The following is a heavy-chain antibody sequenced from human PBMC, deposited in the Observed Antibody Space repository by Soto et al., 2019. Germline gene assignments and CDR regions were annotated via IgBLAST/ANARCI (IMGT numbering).Heavy chain of an antibody. CDR1: GGPFSGFY. D-gene: IGHD2-2*01. Sequence: QVQLQQWGAGLLKPSETLSLTCAVYGGPFSGFYWSWIRQPPGKGLEWIGEINDSGSTNYNPSPKSRVTLSVDTSKNHFSLKLSSMTAADTAVYYCARFRRGPAALFDKDWGQGILVTVSS. CDR2: INDSGST. CDR3: ARFRRGPAALFDKD. V-gene: IGHV4-34*02. J-gene: IGHJ4*02.